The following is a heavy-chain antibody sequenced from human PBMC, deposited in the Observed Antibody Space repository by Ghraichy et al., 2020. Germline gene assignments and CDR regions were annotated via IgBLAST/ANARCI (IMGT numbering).Heavy chain of an antibody. Sequence: GGSLRLSCAASGFTFSSYWMSWVRQAPGKGLEWVANIKQDGSEKYYVDSVKGRFTISRDNAKNSLYLQMNSLRAEDTAVYYCARALNYYDSSGYSLDYYYMDVWGKGTTVTVSS. CDR2: IKQDGSEK. V-gene: IGHV3-7*03. CDR1: GFTFSSYW. J-gene: IGHJ6*03. CDR3: ARALNYYDSSGYSLDYYYMDV. D-gene: IGHD3-22*01.